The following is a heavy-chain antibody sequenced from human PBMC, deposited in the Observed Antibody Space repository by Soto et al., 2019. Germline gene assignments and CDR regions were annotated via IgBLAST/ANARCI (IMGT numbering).Heavy chain of an antibody. CDR1: GYTFTRFG. CDR2: ITTDKGKT. V-gene: IGHV1-18*01. Sequence: QVQLVQSGPEVKKPGASVKVSCKTSGYTFTRFGISWVRQAPGQGLEWMGWITTDKGKTNYAQKFQGRVTMTTDRATSTAYIHLRSRRSADTAVYYCAPRSPAFDYSGQGTLVTVS. CDR3: APRSPAFDY. J-gene: IGHJ4*02.